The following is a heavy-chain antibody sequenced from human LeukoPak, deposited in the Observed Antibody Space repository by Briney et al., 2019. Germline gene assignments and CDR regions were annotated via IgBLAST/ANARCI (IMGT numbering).Heavy chain of an antibody. D-gene: IGHD4-17*01. J-gene: IGHJ4*02. V-gene: IGHV3-21*01. CDR3: ARAYGDSYYFDY. Sequence: GGSLRLSCAASGXTFSSYSMNWVRQAPGKGLEWVSSISSSSSYIYYADSVKGRFTISRDNAKNSLYLQMNSLRAEDTAVYYCARAYGDSYYFDYWGQGTLVTVSS. CDR1: GXTFSSYS. CDR2: ISSSSSYI.